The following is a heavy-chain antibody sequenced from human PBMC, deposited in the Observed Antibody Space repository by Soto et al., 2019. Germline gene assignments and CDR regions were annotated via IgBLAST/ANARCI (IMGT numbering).Heavy chain of an antibody. D-gene: IGHD3-22*01. CDR1: GFTFSSYA. Sequence: GGSLRLSCAASGFTFSSYAMSWVRQAPGKGLEWVSAISGSGGSTYYADSVKGRFTISRDNSKNTLYLQMNSLRAEDTAVYYFGKDPYRPYRSGYYNAFDYWGQGTLVTVSS. V-gene: IGHV3-23*01. CDR2: ISGSGGST. J-gene: IGHJ4*02. CDR3: GKDPYRPYRSGYYNAFDY.